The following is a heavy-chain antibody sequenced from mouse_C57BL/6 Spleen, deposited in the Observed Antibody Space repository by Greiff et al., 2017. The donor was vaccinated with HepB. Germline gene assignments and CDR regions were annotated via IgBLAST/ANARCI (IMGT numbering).Heavy chain of an antibody. CDR3: ARALGSSYRFAY. Sequence: EVQRVESGGGLVKPGGSLKLSCAASGFTFSSYAMSWVRQTPEKRLEWVATISDGGSYTYYPDNVKGRFPISRDNAKNNLYLQMSHLKSEDTAMYYCARALGSSYRFAYWGQGTLVTVSA. CDR2: ISDGGSYT. V-gene: IGHV5-4*01. CDR1: GFTFSSYA. J-gene: IGHJ3*01. D-gene: IGHD1-1*01.